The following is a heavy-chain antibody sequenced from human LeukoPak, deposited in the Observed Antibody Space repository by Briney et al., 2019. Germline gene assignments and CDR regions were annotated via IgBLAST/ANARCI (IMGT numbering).Heavy chain of an antibody. J-gene: IGHJ5*02. CDR1: GGSISSHY. Sequence: PSETLSLTCTVSGGSISSHYWSWIRQPPGKGLEWIGYIYYSGSTNYNPSLKSRVTIPVDTSKNQFSLKLSSVTAADTAVYYCARGYAYYDFWSGYLRKNWFDPWGQGTLVTVSS. D-gene: IGHD3-3*01. CDR2: IYYSGST. V-gene: IGHV4-59*11. CDR3: ARGYAYYDFWSGYLRKNWFDP.